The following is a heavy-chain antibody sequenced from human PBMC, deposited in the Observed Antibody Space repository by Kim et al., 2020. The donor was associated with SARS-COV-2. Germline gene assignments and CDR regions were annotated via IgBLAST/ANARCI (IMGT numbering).Heavy chain of an antibody. V-gene: IGHV3-30*04. J-gene: IGHJ4*02. CDR1: GFTFSSHA. CDR3: ARAPHNTGYGVFGF. CDR2: IWDDGTKT. D-gene: IGHD2-8*02. Sequence: GGSLRLSCAASGFTFSSHAMHWVRQAPGKGLEWVTIIWDDGTKTFYADSVKGRFTISRDNSKNTLYLQMNSLRDEDTAVYYCARAPHNTGYGVFGFWGQGTLVTVSS.